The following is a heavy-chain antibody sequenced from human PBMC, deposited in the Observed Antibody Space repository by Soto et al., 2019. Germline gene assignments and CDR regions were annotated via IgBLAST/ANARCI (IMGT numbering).Heavy chain of an antibody. CDR3: APVRDRSRWLIFDY. D-gene: IGHD6-19*01. CDR2: IYYSGST. CDR1: GGSISSYY. Sequence: SETLSLTCTVSGGSISSYYWSWIRQPPGKGLEWIGYIYYSGSTNYNPSLKSRVTISVDTSKNQFSLKLSSVTAAETAVYYCAPVRDRSRWLIFDYWCQGTLVTVS. V-gene: IGHV4-59*01. J-gene: IGHJ4*02.